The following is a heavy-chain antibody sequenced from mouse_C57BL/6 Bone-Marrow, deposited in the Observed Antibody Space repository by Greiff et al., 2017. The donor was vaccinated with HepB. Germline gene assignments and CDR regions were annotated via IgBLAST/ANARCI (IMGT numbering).Heavy chain of an antibody. J-gene: IGHJ3*01. CDR3: TRVAYGSSYEGWFAY. CDR2: ISSGGDYI. Sequence: DVKLVESGEGLVKPGGSLKLSCAASGFTFSSYAMSWVRQTPEKRLEWVAYISSGGDYIYYADTVKGRFTISRDNARNTLYLQMSSLKSEDTAMYDCTRVAYGSSYEGWFAYWGQGTLVTVSA. CDR1: GFTFSSYA. D-gene: IGHD1-1*01. V-gene: IGHV5-9-1*02.